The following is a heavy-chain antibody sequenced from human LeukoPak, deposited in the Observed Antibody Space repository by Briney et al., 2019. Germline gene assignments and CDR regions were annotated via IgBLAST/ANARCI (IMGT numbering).Heavy chain of an antibody. CDR3: ARDSRGGWSGYFDF. V-gene: IGHV3-33*01. Sequence: GRSLRLSCAASGFIFSSYGMYWVRQAPGKGLEWVAVIWHDGSAEFYADSVKGRFSISRDDSSNTVYLQMNSLRAEDTALYYCARDSRGGWSGYFDFWGQGTLVTVSS. J-gene: IGHJ4*02. D-gene: IGHD6-19*01. CDR2: IWHDGSAE. CDR1: GFIFSSYG.